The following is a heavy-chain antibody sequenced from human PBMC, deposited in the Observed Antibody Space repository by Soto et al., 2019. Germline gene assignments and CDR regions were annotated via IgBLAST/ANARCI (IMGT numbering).Heavy chain of an antibody. V-gene: IGHV1-69*12. CDR1: GGTFSSYA. J-gene: IGHJ2*01. CDR2: IIPIFGTT. D-gene: IGHD2-15*01. CDR3: ARVVTVVKSFHYWYFDL. Sequence: QVQLVQSGAEVKKPGSSVKVSCKASGGTFSSYAISWVRQAPGQGLEWMGGIIPIFGTTNYAQKFQGRVTITADGSTSTAYMELSSLRSEDTAVYYCARVVTVVKSFHYWYFDLWGRGTLVTVSS.